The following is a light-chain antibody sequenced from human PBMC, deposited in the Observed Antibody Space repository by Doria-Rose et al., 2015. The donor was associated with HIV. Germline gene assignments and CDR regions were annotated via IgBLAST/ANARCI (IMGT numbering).Light chain of an antibody. CDR2: DGS. J-gene: IGKJ1*01. V-gene: IGKV3-20*01. CDR1: QRISSIH. Sequence: TQSPGTLSLSPGDRATLSCRASQRISSIHLAWYQQKPGQAPSLLIYDGSTRSTGIPDRFSASGSVTDFTLTINRLEPEDFALYCCHQYGTSWTFGQGTKVEI. CDR3: HQYGTSWT.